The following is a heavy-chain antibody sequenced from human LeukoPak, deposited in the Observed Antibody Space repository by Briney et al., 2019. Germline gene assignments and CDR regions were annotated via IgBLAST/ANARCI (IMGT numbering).Heavy chain of an antibody. CDR3: ARGGDYFDSSGSRFDY. V-gene: IGHV5-51*01. J-gene: IGHJ4*02. CDR2: IYVGDSDT. CDR1: GYSFTSYW. D-gene: IGHD3-22*01. Sequence: GESLKISCKGSGYSFTSYWIGWVRQMPGKGLEWMVIIYVGDSDTRYSPSFQGQVTISADKSMSTAYLQWSSLKASDTAMYYCARGGDYFDSSGSRFDYWGQGTLVTVSS.